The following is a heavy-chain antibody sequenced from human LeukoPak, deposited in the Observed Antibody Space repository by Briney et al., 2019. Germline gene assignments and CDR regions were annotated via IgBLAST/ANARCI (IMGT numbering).Heavy chain of an antibody. J-gene: IGHJ4*02. V-gene: IGHV1-18*01. CDR2: ISAYSGNT. Sequence: ASVKVSCKASGYTFTSYGISWVRQAPGQGLEWMGWISAYSGNTNYAQKLQGRVTMTTDTSTSTAYMELRSLRSDDTAVYYCARDLYDFWSGYPMFDYWGQGTLVTVSS. CDR1: GYTFTSYG. CDR3: ARDLYDFWSGYPMFDY. D-gene: IGHD3-3*01.